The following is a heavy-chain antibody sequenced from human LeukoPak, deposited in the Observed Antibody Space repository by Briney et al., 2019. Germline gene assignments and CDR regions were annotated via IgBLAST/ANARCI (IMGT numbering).Heavy chain of an antibody. CDR1: GYTFTSYD. J-gene: IGHJ3*02. Sequence: GASVKVSCKGSGYTFTSYDINWVRHAPGQGLEWMGWMNPNSGNTGYAQKFQGRVTMTRNTSISTAYMELSSLRSEDTAVYYCARAYEADDAFDIWGQGTMVTVSS. CDR3: ARAYEADDAFDI. CDR2: MNPNSGNT. V-gene: IGHV1-8*01. D-gene: IGHD3-3*01.